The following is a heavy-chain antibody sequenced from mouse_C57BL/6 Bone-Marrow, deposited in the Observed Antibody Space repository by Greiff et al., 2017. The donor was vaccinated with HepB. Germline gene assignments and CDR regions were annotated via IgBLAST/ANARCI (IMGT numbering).Heavy chain of an antibody. Sequence: EVQVVESGGGLVKPGGSLKLSCAASGFTFSSYAMSWVRQTPEKRLEWVATISDGGSYTYYPDNVKGRFTISRDNAKNNLYLQMSHLKSEDTAMYYCAGDGFSYAMDYWGQGTSVTVSS. D-gene: IGHD2-2*01. J-gene: IGHJ4*01. V-gene: IGHV5-4*01. CDR2: ISDGGSYT. CDR3: AGDGFSYAMDY. CDR1: GFTFSSYA.